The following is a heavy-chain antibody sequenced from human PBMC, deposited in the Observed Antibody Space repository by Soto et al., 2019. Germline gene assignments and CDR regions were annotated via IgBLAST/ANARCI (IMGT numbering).Heavy chain of an antibody. CDR2: IYHSGST. Sequence: QLQLQESGSGLVKPSQTLSLTCAVSGGSISSGGYSWSWIRQPPGKGLEWIGYIYHSGSTYYNPSLKSRVXXXVXRSKNQCSLKLSSVTAADTAVYYCASGMTTVTTIDYWGQGTLVTVSS. CDR3: ASGMTTVTTIDY. CDR1: GGSISSGGYS. D-gene: IGHD4-4*01. V-gene: IGHV4-30-2*01. J-gene: IGHJ4*02.